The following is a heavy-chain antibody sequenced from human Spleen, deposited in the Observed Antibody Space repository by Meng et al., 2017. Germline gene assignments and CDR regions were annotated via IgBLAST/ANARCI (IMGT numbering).Heavy chain of an antibody. V-gene: IGHV1-18*01. CDR1: GYTFTSYG. J-gene: IGHJ6*02. Sequence: ASVKVSCKASGYTFTSYGISWVRQAPGQGLEWMGWISAYNGNTNYAQKLQGRVTMTTDESTSTVYMELSSLTSEDTAVYYCARAVEDRGVVLRYYYYYGMDVWGQGTTVTVSS. CDR3: ARAVEDRGVVLRYYYYYGMDV. D-gene: IGHD3-10*01. CDR2: ISAYNGNT.